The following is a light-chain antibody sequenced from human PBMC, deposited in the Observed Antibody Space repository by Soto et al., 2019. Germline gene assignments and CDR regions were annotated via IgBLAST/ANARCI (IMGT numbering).Light chain of an antibody. CDR3: QQYDKLVT. J-gene: IGKJ1*01. V-gene: IGKV1-33*01. Sequence: DVQMTNSPSSRSALMGARVPTTCQAVQDIGRYLNWYRQKPGKAPDLLIHNASNLETGVPSRFSGSGSGTVFTLTINSLQPEDIATYYCQQYDKLVTFGQGTKV. CDR2: NAS. CDR1: QDIGRY.